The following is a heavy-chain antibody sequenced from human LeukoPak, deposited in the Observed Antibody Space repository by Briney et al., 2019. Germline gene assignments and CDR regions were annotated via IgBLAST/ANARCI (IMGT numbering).Heavy chain of an antibody. J-gene: IGHJ6*02. CDR1: GYSFTSYW. V-gene: IGHV5-51*01. CDR2: IYPGDSDT. Sequence: GESLKISCKGSGYSFTSYWIGWVRQMPGKGLEWMGIIYPGDSDTRYSPSFQGQVTISADKSISTAYLQWSSLKASDTAMYYCARHRTTDYCYYAMDVWGQGTTVTVSS. CDR3: ARHRTTDYCYYAMDV. D-gene: IGHD1-1*01.